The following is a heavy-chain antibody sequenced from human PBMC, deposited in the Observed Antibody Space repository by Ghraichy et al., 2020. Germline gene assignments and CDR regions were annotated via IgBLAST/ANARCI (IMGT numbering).Heavy chain of an antibody. CDR1: GDSISNYY. V-gene: IGHV4-59*01. D-gene: IGHD2-2*01. Sequence: SETLSLTCTVSGDSISNYYWHWIRQPPGKGLEWIGYLYYSGGTNYNPSLRSRVTMSVDTSKNQFSLKLSSVTAADSAVYYCARGHCSGNACYAWDYYYGMDVWGQGTPATVSS. CDR2: LYYSGGT. CDR3: ARGHCSGNACYAWDYYYGMDV. J-gene: IGHJ6*02.